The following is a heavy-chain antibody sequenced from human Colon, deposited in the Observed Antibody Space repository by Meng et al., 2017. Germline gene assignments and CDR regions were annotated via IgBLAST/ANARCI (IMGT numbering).Heavy chain of an antibody. CDR2: ISNNGCSK. CDR3: ANGYSPDY. CDR1: EFTLSSYE. J-gene: IGHJ4*02. Sequence: QVVESSGASVQPCGSLMLSFASSEFTLSSYEMSWVRQAPGKGLEWVSTISNNGCSKYYADSVEGRFTIPRDKSKNTLYLQMNSLRAEDTAVYYCANGYSPDYWGQGTLVTVSS. V-gene: IGHV3-23*04. D-gene: IGHD5-18*01.